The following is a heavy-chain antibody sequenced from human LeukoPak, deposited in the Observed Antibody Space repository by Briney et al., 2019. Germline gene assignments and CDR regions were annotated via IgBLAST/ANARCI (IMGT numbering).Heavy chain of an antibody. D-gene: IGHD3-22*01. Sequence: PGGSLRLSCAASGFTFSSYAMHWVRQAPGKGLEWVAVISYDGSNKYYADSVKGRFTISRDNSKNTLYLQMNSLRAEDTAVYYCARGYYYDSSGYSNNWGQGTLVTVSS. J-gene: IGHJ4*02. CDR2: ISYDGSNK. V-gene: IGHV3-30-3*01. CDR3: ARGYYYDSSGYSNN. CDR1: GFTFSSYA.